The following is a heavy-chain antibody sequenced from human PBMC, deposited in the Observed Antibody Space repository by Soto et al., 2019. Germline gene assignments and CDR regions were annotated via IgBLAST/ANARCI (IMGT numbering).Heavy chain of an antibody. CDR3: ARADRSYYDSWNFDY. V-gene: IGHV1-69*12. Sequence: QVQLVQSGAEVKKPGSSVKVSCKASGGTFSSYAISWVRQAPGQGLEWMGGIIPIFGTPNYAQKFQGRVTITADESTSSAYRERSSLISEDTAVYYCARADRSYYDSWNFDYWGQGTLVTVSS. CDR1: GGTFSSYA. CDR2: IIPIFGTP. D-gene: IGHD3-22*01. J-gene: IGHJ4*02.